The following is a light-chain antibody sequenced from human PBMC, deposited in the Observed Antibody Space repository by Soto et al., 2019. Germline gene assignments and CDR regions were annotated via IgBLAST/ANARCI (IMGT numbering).Light chain of an antibody. CDR1: SSDVGGYNY. Sequence: LTQPASVSGSPGQSITISCPGTSSDVGGYNYVSWYQQHPGKAPKLMIYDVSNRPSGVSNRFSGSKSGNTASLTISGLQAEDEADYYCSSYTSSSTRVFGTGTKVTVL. J-gene: IGLJ1*01. V-gene: IGLV2-14*01. CDR3: SSYTSSSTRV. CDR2: DVS.